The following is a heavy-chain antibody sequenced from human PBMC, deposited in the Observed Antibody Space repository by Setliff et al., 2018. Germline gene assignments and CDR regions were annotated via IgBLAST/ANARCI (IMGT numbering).Heavy chain of an antibody. CDR1: GGSISSYY. CDR3: AREQWLDPPGYYYMDV. D-gene: IGHD6-19*01. Sequence: KPSETLSLTCTVSGGSISSYYWSWIRQPPGKGLEWIGYIYYSGSTYYNPSLRSRVTISLDTSKNQFSLKLNSVTAADMAVYYCAREQWLDPPGYYYMDVWAKGTTVTVSS. J-gene: IGHJ6*03. CDR2: IYYSGST. V-gene: IGHV4-59*12.